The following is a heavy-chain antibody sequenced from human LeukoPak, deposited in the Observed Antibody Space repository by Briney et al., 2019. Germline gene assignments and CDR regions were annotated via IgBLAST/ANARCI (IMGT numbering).Heavy chain of an antibody. D-gene: IGHD5-12*01. CDR2: ISAYNGNT. CDR3: ARERGSPYYYYGMDV. J-gene: IGHJ6*02. Sequence: ASVKVSCKASGYTFTSYGISWVRQAPGQGLEWMGWISAYNGNTNYAQKLQGRVTMTTDTSTSTAYMELRSLRSDDTAVYYCARERGSPYYYYGMDVWGQGTTVTVSS. V-gene: IGHV1-18*01. CDR1: GYTFTSYG.